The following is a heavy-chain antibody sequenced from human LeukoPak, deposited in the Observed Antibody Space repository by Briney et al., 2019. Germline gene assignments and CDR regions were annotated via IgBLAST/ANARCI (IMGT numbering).Heavy chain of an antibody. CDR2: IYYGGST. CDR3: ARLLAGCPGGRCRAHFDY. V-gene: IGHV4-59*01. Sequence: SETLSLTCSVSGDSINSNYWSWMRQPPGKGLEWIGYIYYGGSTNYNPSLKSRVSMSVDTSKNQFSLNLSTVTAADTAVYHCARLLAGCPGGRCRAHFDYWGQGTLVTVSS. J-gene: IGHJ4*02. CDR1: GDSINSNY. D-gene: IGHD2-15*01.